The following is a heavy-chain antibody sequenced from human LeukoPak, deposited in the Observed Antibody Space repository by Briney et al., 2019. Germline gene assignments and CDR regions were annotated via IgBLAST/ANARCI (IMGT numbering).Heavy chain of an antibody. CDR3: ASAIVATENGMDV. CDR2: IIPILGIA. D-gene: IGHD5-12*01. CDR1: GGTFSSYA. V-gene: IGHV1-69*04. J-gene: IGHJ6*02. Sequence: SVKVSCKASGGTFSSYAISWVRQAPGQGLEWMGRIIPILGIANYAQKLQGRVTITADKSTSTAYMELSSLRSEDTAVYYCASAIVATENGMDVWGQGTTVTVSS.